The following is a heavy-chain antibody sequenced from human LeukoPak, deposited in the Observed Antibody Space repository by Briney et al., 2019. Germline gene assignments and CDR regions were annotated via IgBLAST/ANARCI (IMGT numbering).Heavy chain of an antibody. CDR1: GFTFSSYA. CDR3: ARSPEVPGTPYFDY. J-gene: IGHJ4*02. Sequence: PGGSLRLSCAASGFTFSSYAMHWVRQAPGKGLEWVAVISYDGSNKYYADSVKGRFTISRDNSKNTLYLQMNSLRAEDTAVYYCARSPEVPGTPYFDYWGQGALVTDSS. CDR2: ISYDGSNK. D-gene: IGHD6-19*01. V-gene: IGHV3-30-3*01.